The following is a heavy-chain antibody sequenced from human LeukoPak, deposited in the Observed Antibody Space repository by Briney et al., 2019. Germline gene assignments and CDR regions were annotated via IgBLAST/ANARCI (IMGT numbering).Heavy chain of an antibody. CDR1: GGSVSSGSYY. Sequence: SETLSLTCTVSGGSVSSGSYYWSWIRQPPGKGLEWIGYSYYSGSTNYNPSLKSRVTISVDTSKNQFSLKLSSVTAADTAVYYCARDAAHDYGDYGFDYWGQGTLVTVSS. D-gene: IGHD4-17*01. CDR2: SYYSGST. J-gene: IGHJ4*02. CDR3: ARDAAHDYGDYGFDY. V-gene: IGHV4-61*01.